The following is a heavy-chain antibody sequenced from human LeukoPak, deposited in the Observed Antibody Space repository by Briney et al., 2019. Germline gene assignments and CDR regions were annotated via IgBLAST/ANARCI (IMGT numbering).Heavy chain of an antibody. CDR2: IYSGGST. CDR1: GFTVSSNY. V-gene: IGHV3-66*01. D-gene: IGHD2-21*02. J-gene: IGHJ4*02. Sequence: PGGSLRLSCAASGFTVSSNYMSWVRQAPGMGLEWVSVIYSGGSTYYADSVKGRFTISRDNSKNTLYLQMNSLRAEDTAVYYCARMHIVVVTAIPAYFDYWGQGTLVTVSS. CDR3: ARMHIVVVTAIPAYFDY.